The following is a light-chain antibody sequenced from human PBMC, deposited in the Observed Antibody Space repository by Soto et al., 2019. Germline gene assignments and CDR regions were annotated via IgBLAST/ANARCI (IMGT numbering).Light chain of an antibody. CDR2: RAS. V-gene: IGKV3-20*01. J-gene: IGKJ2*01. Sequence: EIVLTQSPATLSLSPGERATLSCRVSQSVSSSYLAWYQQKPGQAPKVLIYRASSRATGIPDRFSGSESGADFTLTISRLEPEDFAVYYCQQYDSSPYTFGQGTKVDIK. CDR3: QQYDSSPYT. CDR1: QSVSSSY.